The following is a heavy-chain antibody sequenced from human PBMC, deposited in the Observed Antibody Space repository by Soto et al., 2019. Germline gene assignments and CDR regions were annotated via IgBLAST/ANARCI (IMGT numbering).Heavy chain of an antibody. J-gene: IGHJ4*02. CDR1: GFTFSDYY. Sequence: GGSLRLSCAASGFTFSDYYMTWIRQAPGKGLEWVSYISSSGNSIYYADSVRGRFTVSRDNAKNSLFLQMNSLRAEDTAVYYCARRAAAGKSFDYWGLGTLVTVSS. CDR2: ISSSGNSI. V-gene: IGHV3-11*01. CDR3: ARRAAAGKSFDY. D-gene: IGHD6-13*01.